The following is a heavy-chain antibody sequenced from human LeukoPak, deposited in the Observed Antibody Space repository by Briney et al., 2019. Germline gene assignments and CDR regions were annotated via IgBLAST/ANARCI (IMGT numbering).Heavy chain of an antibody. CDR3: ARRPRDTSGYYLGAFEA. J-gene: IGHJ3*01. CDR2: IGASGGDT. Sequence: GGSLRLSCEVSGFIFSTYAMTWVRQAPGKGLEWVSAIGASGGDTYYSDSAKGRFTISRDNSKSTLYLHMSSLRAEDTAVYVCARRPRDTSGYYLGAFEAWGQGTTVTVSS. D-gene: IGHD3-22*01. CDR1: GFIFSTYA. V-gene: IGHV3-23*01.